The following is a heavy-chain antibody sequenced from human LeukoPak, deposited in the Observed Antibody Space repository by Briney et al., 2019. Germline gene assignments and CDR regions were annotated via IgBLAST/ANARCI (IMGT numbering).Heavy chain of an antibody. D-gene: IGHD5-18*01. CDR2: TSYSGST. CDR1: GGSISSSSYY. V-gene: IGHV4-61*05. CDR3: VESGNRGYSYGYSAFDI. Sequence: SETLSLTCTVSGGSISSSSYYWGWIRQPPGKGLEWIGYTSYSGSTDYNPSLKSRVTMSVDTSKNQFSLKLTSVIAADTAVYYCVESGNRGYSYGYSAFDIWGQGTTVTVSS. J-gene: IGHJ3*02.